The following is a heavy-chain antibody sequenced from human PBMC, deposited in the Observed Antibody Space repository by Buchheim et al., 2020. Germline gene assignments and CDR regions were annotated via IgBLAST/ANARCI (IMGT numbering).Heavy chain of an antibody. V-gene: IGHV1-8*01. D-gene: IGHD3-10*01. CDR1: GYTVTSYD. Sequence: QVQLVQSGAEVKTPGASVKVSCKASGYTVTSYDINWVRQATGRGLEWMGWMNPNSGNTGYAQKFQGRVTMTRDTPISPVNMELSSLRSEDTAVYYCAREVSMIRGLFNYWGQETL. CDR3: AREVSMIRGLFNY. J-gene: IGHJ4*02. CDR2: MNPNSGNT.